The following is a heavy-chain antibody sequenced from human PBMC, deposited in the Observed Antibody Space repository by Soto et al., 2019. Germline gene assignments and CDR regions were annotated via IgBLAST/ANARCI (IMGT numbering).Heavy chain of an antibody. Sequence: QVHLQESGPGLVKPSGTLSLTCSVSGIFVTTMNWWNWVRQSPGKGLEWIGDVFHSGTTNYNPSLQSRVTISINKSTNQFSLKLSSVIAAHTAVYYCARMGSGSWRGYLDIWGSGTLVSVSA. V-gene: IGHV4-4*02. D-gene: IGHD6-13*01. CDR3: ARMGSGSWRGYLDI. J-gene: IGHJ2*01. CDR2: VFHSGTT. CDR1: GIFVTTMNW.